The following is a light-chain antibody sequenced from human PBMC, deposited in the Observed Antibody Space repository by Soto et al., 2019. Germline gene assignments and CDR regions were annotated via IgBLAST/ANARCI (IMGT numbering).Light chain of an antibody. CDR3: SSFARGDNPHVL. CDR2: EVT. CDR1: SSDVAGSDY. J-gene: IGLJ2*01. V-gene: IGLV2-8*02. Sequence: QSVLTQPPSASRSPGQSVTISCTGTSSDVAGSDYVSWYQQHPGKAPKLIIYEVTKRPAGVPDRFSGSKSGNTASLTVSGLQADDESYYYCSSFARGDNPHVLFGGGTKLTVL.